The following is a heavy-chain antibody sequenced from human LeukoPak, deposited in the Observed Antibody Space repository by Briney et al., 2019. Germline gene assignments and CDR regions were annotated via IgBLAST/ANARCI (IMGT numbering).Heavy chain of an antibody. CDR1: GFTFSDYY. CDR3: ARDRYYDSSGFSGY. V-gene: IGHV3-11*01. D-gene: IGHD3-22*01. Sequence: GGSLRLSCAASGFTFSDYYMSWTRQAPGKGLEWVSYISSSGSTIYYADSVKGRFTISRDNAKNSLYLQMNSLRAEDTAVYYCARDRYYDSSGFSGYWGQGTLVTVSS. CDR2: ISSSGSTI. J-gene: IGHJ4*02.